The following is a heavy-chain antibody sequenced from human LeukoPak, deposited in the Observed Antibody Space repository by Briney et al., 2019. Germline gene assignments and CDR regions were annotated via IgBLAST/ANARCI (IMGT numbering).Heavy chain of an antibody. J-gene: IGHJ5*02. V-gene: IGHV3-23*01. CDR1: GFDLTTYA. CDR2: IRIGGGGT. D-gene: IGHD6-13*01. Sequence: GGSLRLSYAASGFDLTTYAITWVRQAPAKGLEWVSSIRIGGGGTYYADSVKGRFTISRDNSENTLHLQMNNLRVEDTARYFCARCMVLSQGWCNWFDPWGQGTLVTVSS. CDR3: ARCMVLSQGWCNWFDP.